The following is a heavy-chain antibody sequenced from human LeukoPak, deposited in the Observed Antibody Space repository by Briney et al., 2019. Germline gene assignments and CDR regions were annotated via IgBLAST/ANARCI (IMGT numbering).Heavy chain of an antibody. CDR2: IYTSGST. J-gene: IGHJ6*03. V-gene: IGHV4-61*02. CDR3: ARTQEGGYFDYYYYMDV. CDR1: GGSISSGSYH. Sequence: SETLSLTCPVSGGSISSGSYHWSWIRQPAGKGLKWIGRIYTSGSTNYNPSLKSRVTISVDTSKNQFSLKLSSVTAADTAVYYCARTQEGGYFDYYYYMDVWGKGTTVTVSS. D-gene: IGHD3-22*01.